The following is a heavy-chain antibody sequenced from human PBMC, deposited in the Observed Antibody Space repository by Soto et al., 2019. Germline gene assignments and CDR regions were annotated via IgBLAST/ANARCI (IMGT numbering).Heavy chain of an antibody. J-gene: IGHJ3*02. Sequence: PSATLSLNCTVSGCSISRIRCHRGWIRQPPGKGLEWIASIKYSGTTFYNPSLKSRVTLSVDTSKNQFALKLSSVTAAETAVYYCARYGITRSYYDAFDIWGQGTMVT. D-gene: IGHD1-26*01. CDR1: GCSISRIRCH. V-gene: IGHV4-39*01. CDR3: ARYGITRSYYDAFDI. CDR2: IKYSGTT.